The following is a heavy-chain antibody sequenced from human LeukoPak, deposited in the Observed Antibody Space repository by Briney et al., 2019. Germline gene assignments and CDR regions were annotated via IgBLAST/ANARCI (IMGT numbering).Heavy chain of an antibody. CDR2: ISGSSTYI. Sequence: GGSLRLSCAASGFTFSRYTMNWVRQAPGKGLEWVSSISGSSTYIYYADSVKGRFTISRDNAKNSLFLQMNSLRAEDTAVYYCARGFTYSSSWYVYWGQGTLVTVSS. CDR3: ARGFTYSSSWYVY. V-gene: IGHV3-21*01. CDR1: GFTFSRYT. D-gene: IGHD6-13*01. J-gene: IGHJ4*02.